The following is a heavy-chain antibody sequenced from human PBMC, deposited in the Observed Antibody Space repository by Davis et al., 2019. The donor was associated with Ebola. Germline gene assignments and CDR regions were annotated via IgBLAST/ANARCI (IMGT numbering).Heavy chain of an antibody. CDR1: GYSFTSYW. D-gene: IGHD6-13*01. V-gene: IGHV5-51*01. J-gene: IGHJ6*03. Sequence: PGGSLRLSCKGSGYSFTSYWIGWVRQMPGKGLEWMGIIYPGDSDTRYSPSFQGQVTISADKSISTAYLQWSSLKASDTAMYYCARRGGGAAAGKGYYYYMDVWGKGTTVTVSS. CDR2: IYPGDSDT. CDR3: ARRGGGAAAGKGYYYYMDV.